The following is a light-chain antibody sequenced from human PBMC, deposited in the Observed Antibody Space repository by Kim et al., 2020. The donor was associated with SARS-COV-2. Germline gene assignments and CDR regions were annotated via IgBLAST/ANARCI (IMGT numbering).Light chain of an antibody. Sequence: PGATVTLPCASSHGAVTSSHNANWFQQKPGQPPRSLIHRTSGRHSWTPARFSGSLLGDKAALTLSPVQPEDEADYFCLLTYGGPWVFGGGTKVTVL. CDR2: RTS. J-gene: IGLJ3*02. CDR1: HGAVTSSHN. CDR3: LLTYGGPWV. V-gene: IGLV7-43*01.